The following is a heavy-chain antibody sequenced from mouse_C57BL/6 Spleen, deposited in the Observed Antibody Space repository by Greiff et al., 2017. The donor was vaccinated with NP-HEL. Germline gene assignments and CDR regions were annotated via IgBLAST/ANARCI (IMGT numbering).Heavy chain of an antibody. D-gene: IGHD1-1*01. CDR3: TLPRYEGNAMDY. J-gene: IGHJ4*01. V-gene: IGHV14-1*01. Sequence: VQLQQSGAELVRPGASVKLSCTASGFNIKDYYMHWVKQRPEQGLEWIGRIDPEDGDTEYAPKFQGKATMTADTSSNTAYLQLSSLTSEDTAVYYSTLPRYEGNAMDYWGQGTSVTVSS. CDR2: IDPEDGDT. CDR1: GFNIKDYY.